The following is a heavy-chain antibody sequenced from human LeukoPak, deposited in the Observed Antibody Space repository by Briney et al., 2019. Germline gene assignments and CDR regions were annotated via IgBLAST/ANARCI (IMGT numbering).Heavy chain of an antibody. D-gene: IGHD6-13*01. V-gene: IGHV4-31*03. CDR1: GGSISSGGYY. CDR3: ARAVYIAAAGTVFGY. Sequence: SETLSLTCTVSGGSISSGGYYWSWLRQHPGKGLEWIVYIYYSGSTYYNPSLKSRVTISVDTSKNQFSLKLSSVTAADTAVYYRARAVYIAAAGTVFGYWGQGTLVTVSS. CDR2: IYYSGST. J-gene: IGHJ4*02.